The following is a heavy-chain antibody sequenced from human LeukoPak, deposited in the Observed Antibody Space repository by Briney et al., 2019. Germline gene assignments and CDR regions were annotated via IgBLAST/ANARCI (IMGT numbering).Heavy chain of an antibody. CDR2: ISSSGIST. CDR1: GFTFNTYG. Sequence: GGSLRLSCAASGFTFNTYGMSWVRQAPGKGLEWVSAISSSGISTYYADSVKGRFTISRDNSKNTLYLQMDSLRAEDTAVYYCAKAPANYVDTAMGTFDYWGQGTLVTVSS. J-gene: IGHJ4*02. D-gene: IGHD5-18*01. V-gene: IGHV3-23*01. CDR3: AKAPANYVDTAMGTFDY.